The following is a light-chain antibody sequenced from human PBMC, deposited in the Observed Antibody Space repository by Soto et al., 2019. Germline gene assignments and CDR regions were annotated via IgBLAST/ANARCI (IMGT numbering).Light chain of an antibody. J-gene: IGKJ4*01. CDR2: DAS. V-gene: IGKV3-11*01. CDR1: QSVSSY. Sequence: EIVLTQAPATQSLSPGERATLSCRASQSVSSYLAWYQQKPGQAPRLLIYDASNRATGIPVRFSGSGSGTDFTLTISSLEPEDFAVYYCQQRSNWLLTFGGGTKVEIK. CDR3: QQRSNWLLT.